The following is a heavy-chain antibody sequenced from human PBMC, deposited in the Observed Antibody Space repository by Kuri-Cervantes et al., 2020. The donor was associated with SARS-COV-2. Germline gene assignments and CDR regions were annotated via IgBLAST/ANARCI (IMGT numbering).Heavy chain of an antibody. CDR1: GYTFTSYG. CDR3: ARLRLYYDFWSGYLH. Sequence: ASVKVSCKASGYTFTSYGINWVRQAPGQGLEWMGWISVYNGNTNYAQKLQGRVIMTTDTSTSTAYMELRSLRSGDTAVYYCARLRLYYDFWSGYLHWGQGTLVTVSS. J-gene: IGHJ4*02. V-gene: IGHV1-18*01. D-gene: IGHD3-3*01. CDR2: ISVYNGNT.